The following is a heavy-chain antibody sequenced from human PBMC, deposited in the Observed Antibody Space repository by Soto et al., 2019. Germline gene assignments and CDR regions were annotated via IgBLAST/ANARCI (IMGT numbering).Heavy chain of an antibody. Sequence: QVQLVQSGAEVKKPGASVKVSCKASGDTFTDYYIHWVRQAPGQGLEWMGTVNPSGGHTTYAQHFLGRITMTRDTSTSTLYMELTSLTSEDTDVYYCARVGHLVVVTAALDYWGQGTLVTVSS. D-gene: IGHD2-21*02. CDR2: VNPSGGHT. J-gene: IGHJ4*02. CDR1: GDTFTDYY. CDR3: ARVGHLVVVTAALDY. V-gene: IGHV1-46*01.